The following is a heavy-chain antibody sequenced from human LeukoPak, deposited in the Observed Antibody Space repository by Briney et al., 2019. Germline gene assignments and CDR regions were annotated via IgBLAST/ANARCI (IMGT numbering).Heavy chain of an antibody. CDR3: ARTGELRYSSSWYYFDY. J-gene: IGHJ4*02. V-gene: IGHV3-23*01. Sequence: GGSLRLSCAASGFTFSSYAMSWVRQAPGKGLEWVSATSGSGGSTYYADSVKGRFTISRDNAKNSLYLQMNSLRAEDTAVYYCARTGELRYSSSWYYFDYWGQGTLVAVSS. D-gene: IGHD6-13*01. CDR1: GFTFSSYA. CDR2: TSGSGGST.